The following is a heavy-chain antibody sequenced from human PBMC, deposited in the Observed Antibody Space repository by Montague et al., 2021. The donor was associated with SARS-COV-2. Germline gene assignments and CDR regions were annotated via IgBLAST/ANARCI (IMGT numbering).Heavy chain of an antibody. V-gene: IGHV3-30*04. CDR1: GFTFSSYA. D-gene: IGHD1-26*01. CDR2: ISYDGSNK. Sequence: SLSLSLSASGFTFSSYAMRWVRQAPGKGLEWVAVISYDGSNKYYADSVKGRFTISRDNSKNTLYLQMNSLRAEDTAVYYCARGEGGSYYAYFDYWGQGTLVTVSS. CDR3: ARGEGGSYYAYFDY. J-gene: IGHJ4*02.